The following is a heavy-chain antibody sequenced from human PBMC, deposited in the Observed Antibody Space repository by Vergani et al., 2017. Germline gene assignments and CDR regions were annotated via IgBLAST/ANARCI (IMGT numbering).Heavy chain of an antibody. D-gene: IGHD4-17*01. J-gene: IGHJ4*02. CDR1: GGSISSYY. CDR3: ARPDNYGDYVPFDY. Sequence: QVQLQESGPGLVKPSETLSLTCTVSGGSISSYYWSWIRQPPGKGLEWIGYIYYSGRTNYNPSLKSLVTISVDTSKNQFSLKLSSVTAADTAVFYCARPDNYGDYVPFDYWGQGTLVTVSS. V-gene: IGHV4-59*01. CDR2: IYYSGRT.